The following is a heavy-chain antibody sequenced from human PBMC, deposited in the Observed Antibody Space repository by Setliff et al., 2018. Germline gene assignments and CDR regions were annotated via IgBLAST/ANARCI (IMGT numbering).Heavy chain of an antibody. D-gene: IGHD3-16*01. J-gene: IGHJ4*02. V-gene: IGHV4-59*08. CDR1: GGSISTYY. CDR3: ARLPNYVWGSPVDY. CDR2: VYYSGTT. Sequence: SETLSLTCTVSGGSISTYYWSWIRQPPGKGLEFIGYVYYSGTTNYDPSLKSRVTISVDTSKNQFSLTLSSVTAADTAVYYCARLPNYVWGSPVDYWGQGTLVTVSS.